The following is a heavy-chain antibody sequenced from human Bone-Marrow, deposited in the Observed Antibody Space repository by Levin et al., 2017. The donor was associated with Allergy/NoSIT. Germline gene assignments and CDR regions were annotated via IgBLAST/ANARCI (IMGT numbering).Heavy chain of an antibody. CDR2: ISPDGRTT. CDR3: ARPVGETVDFDY. Sequence: QAGGSLRLSCAGSGFTISRYWMHWFRQAPGKGLVWVSHISPDGRTTLYADSVKGRFTISRDNAKNTLYLQINSLRDEDTAVYYCARPVGETVDFDYWGQGTLVTVSS. J-gene: IGHJ4*02. V-gene: IGHV3-74*01. D-gene: IGHD1-26*01. CDR1: GFTISRYW.